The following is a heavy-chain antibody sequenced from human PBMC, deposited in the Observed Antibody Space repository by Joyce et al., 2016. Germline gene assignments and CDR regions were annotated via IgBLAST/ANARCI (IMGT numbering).Heavy chain of an antibody. CDR1: GGSIGSCTYH. D-gene: IGHD6-19*01. V-gene: IGHV4-39*01. CDR2: IYYTVATDSGTT. CDR3: ARHLISSGWDEGDWFDP. Sequence: QLHLQESGPGLVRPSETLSLICSVSGGSIGSCTYHWAWIRQSPGKGLEWSGSIYYTVATDSGTTYYNPSLRNRVSVSVDVSTNQFSLKMSSVTAADTALYYCARHLISSGWDEGDWFDPWGQGRQVIVSS. J-gene: IGHJ5*02.